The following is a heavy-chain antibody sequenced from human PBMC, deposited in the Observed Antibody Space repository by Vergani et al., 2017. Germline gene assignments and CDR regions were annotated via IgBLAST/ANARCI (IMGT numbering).Heavy chain of an antibody. Sequence: QVQLQESGPGLVKPSQTLSLTCTVSGGSISSGSYYWSWIRQPPGKGLEWIGYIYYSGSTNYNPSLKSRVTISVDTSKNQFSLKLSSVTAADTAVYYCARAGLVRGANWFDPWGQGTRVTVSS. CDR1: GGSISSGSYY. J-gene: IGHJ5*02. V-gene: IGHV4-61*01. CDR2: IYYSGST. D-gene: IGHD3-10*01. CDR3: ARAGLVRGANWFDP.